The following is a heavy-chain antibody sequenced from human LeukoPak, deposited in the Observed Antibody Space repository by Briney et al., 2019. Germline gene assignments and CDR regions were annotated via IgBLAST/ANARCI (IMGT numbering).Heavy chain of an antibody. CDR2: IKSKTDGGTT. J-gene: IGHJ4*02. V-gene: IGHV3-15*01. CDR1: GFTFSNAW. Sequence: GGSLRLSCAASGFTFSNAWMSWVRQAPGKGLEWVGRIKSKTDGGTTDYAAPVKGRFTISRDDSKNTLYLQMNSLKTEDTAVYYCTTDAPIPGYSSSWSINWGQGTLVTVSS. D-gene: IGHD6-13*01. CDR3: TTDAPIPGYSSSWSIN.